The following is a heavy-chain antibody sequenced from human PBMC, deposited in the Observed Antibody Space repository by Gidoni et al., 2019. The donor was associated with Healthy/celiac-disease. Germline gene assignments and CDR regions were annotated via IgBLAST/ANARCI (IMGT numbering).Heavy chain of an antibody. CDR3: EGGVGGGGCSGGSCNQNAFDI. V-gene: IGHV4-61*02. D-gene: IGHD2-15*01. CDR2: TYARGRP. Sequence: QVQLQESGPGLVKPSQTLSLTCTVSGRSISSGSYYCSWTRQPAGKGLERIGRTYARGRPIYNPSQRVQLTIQGNPPRSRFSLRRSSVTAADRAVNDCEGGVGGGGCSGGSCNQNAFDIWGQGTMVTVSS. CDR1: GRSISSGSYY. J-gene: IGHJ3*02.